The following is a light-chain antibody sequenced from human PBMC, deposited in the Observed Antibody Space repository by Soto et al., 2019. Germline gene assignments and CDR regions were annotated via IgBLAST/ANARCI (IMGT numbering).Light chain of an antibody. J-gene: IGLJ1*01. V-gene: IGLV2-8*01. CDR3: SSFTTSHTYV. CDR1: SSDIGGYNS. Sequence: QSALTQSPSASGSPGQSVTISCTGTSSDIGGYNSVSWYQQHPGKAPKVMIYDVTKRPSGVPDRFSGSKSGNTASLTVSALQAEDEADYYCSSFTTSHTYVFGTGTKLTVL. CDR2: DVT.